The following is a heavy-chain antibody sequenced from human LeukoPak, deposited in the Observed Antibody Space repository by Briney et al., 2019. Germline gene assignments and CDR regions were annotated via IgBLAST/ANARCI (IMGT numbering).Heavy chain of an antibody. CDR3: ARSRQAMYYYDSSSYYPFDY. J-gene: IGHJ4*02. Sequence: GASVKVSCKASGYTFTSYDINWLRQATGQGLEWMGWMNPNSGNTGYAQKFQGRVTMTRNTSISTAYMELSSLRSEDTAVYYCARSRQAMYYYDSSSYYPFDYWGQGTLVTVSS. CDR2: MNPNSGNT. D-gene: IGHD3-22*01. V-gene: IGHV1-8*01. CDR1: GYTFTSYD.